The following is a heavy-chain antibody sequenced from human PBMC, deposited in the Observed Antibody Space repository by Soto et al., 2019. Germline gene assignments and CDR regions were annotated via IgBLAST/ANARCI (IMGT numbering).Heavy chain of an antibody. V-gene: IGHV3-48*02. D-gene: IGHD1-26*01. CDR2: ISSSSSTI. J-gene: IGHJ4*02. Sequence: EVQLVESGGGLVQPGGSLRLSCAASGFTFSNYSMNWVRQAPGKGLEWVSYISSSSSTIYYADSVKGRFTISRDNAKNSLYLQMNSLRDEDTAVYYCARAPYSGSYYFDYWGQGTLVTVSS. CDR1: GFTFSNYS. CDR3: ARAPYSGSYYFDY.